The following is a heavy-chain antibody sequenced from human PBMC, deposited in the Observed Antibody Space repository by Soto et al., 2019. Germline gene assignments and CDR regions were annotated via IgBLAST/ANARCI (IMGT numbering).Heavy chain of an antibody. CDR2: IYWDDDK. Sequence: QIPLTATGHTLVKPTQTVTLTCSFPGLSLSTSAACVAWIRQPPVKALEFLALIYWDDDKRYRPSLKIKISTTKDTASNRVVPTLNNIDTDDPPTYPSAHVYCAADCTRYFFSHWGQGSLISVS. CDR3: AHVYCAADCTRYFFSH. J-gene: IGHJ4*02. D-gene: IGHD2-21*01. V-gene: IGHV2-5*02. CDR1: GLSLSTSAAC.